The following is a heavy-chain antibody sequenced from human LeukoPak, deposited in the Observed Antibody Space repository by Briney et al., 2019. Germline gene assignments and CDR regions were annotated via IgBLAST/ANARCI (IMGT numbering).Heavy chain of an antibody. D-gene: IGHD4-17*01. CDR1: GGSISSGGYY. J-gene: IGHJ4*02. V-gene: IGHV4-31*03. CDR2: IYYSGST. CDR3: ARGPDYGDYEVNFDY. Sequence: PSETLSLTCTVSGGSISSGGYYWGWIRQHPGKGLEWIGYIYYSGSTYYNPSLKSRVTISVDTSKNQFSLKLSSVTAADTAVYYCARGPDYGDYEVNFDYWGQGTLVTVSS.